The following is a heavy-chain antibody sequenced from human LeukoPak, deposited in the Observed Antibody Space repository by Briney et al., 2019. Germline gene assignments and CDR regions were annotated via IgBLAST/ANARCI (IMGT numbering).Heavy chain of an antibody. J-gene: IGHJ5*02. CDR3: ARDSAYYYDSSGYYDSWFDP. V-gene: IGHV4-31*03. CDR2: IYYSGST. Sequence: PSETLSLTCTVSGGSISSGGYYWSWIRQHPGKGLEWIGYIYYSGSTYYNPSLKIRVTISVDTSKNQFSLKLSSVTAADTAVYYCARDSAYYYDSSGYYDSWFDPWGQGTLVTVSS. D-gene: IGHD3-22*01. CDR1: GGSISSGGYY.